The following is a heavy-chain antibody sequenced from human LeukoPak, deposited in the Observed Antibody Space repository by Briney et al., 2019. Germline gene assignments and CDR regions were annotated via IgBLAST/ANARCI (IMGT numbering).Heavy chain of an antibody. Sequence: GGSLRLSCAASGFTFSSYWMHWVRQAPGRGLAWVSRINSDGSSTNYADSVKGRFTISRDNAKNSLYLQMSNLRAEDTAVYFCARGGGLEVWGQGATVTVSS. CDR2: INSDGSST. CDR3: ARGGGLEV. D-gene: IGHD3-16*01. J-gene: IGHJ6*02. V-gene: IGHV3-74*01. CDR1: GFTFSSYW.